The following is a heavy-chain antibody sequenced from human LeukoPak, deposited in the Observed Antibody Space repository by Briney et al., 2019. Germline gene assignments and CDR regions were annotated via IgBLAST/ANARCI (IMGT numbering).Heavy chain of an antibody. CDR2: ISVSGDST. CDR1: GFIFSNYA. Sequence: PGGSLRLSGAASGFIFSNYAMTWVRQAPGKGLEWVSGISVSGDSTLYADSVQGRFTISRDNSKNTVYLQMNSLRAEDTATYYCAKELFTGWHGWFDPWGQGTLVTVSS. V-gene: IGHV3-23*01. J-gene: IGHJ5*02. D-gene: IGHD6-19*01. CDR3: AKELFTGWHGWFDP.